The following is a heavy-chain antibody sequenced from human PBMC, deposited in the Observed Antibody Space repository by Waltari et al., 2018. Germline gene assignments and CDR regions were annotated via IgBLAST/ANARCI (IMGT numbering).Heavy chain of an antibody. CDR1: GGSISSNSYY. CDR3: AKTQWELLPLYYYYMDV. V-gene: IGHV4-39*01. CDR2: IYYSGST. D-gene: IGHD1-26*01. Sequence: QLQLQESGPGLVKPSATLSLTCTVSGGSISSNSYYWGWTRQPPGKGLEWIGNIYYSGSTYYNPSLKSRVTISVDTSKNQFSLKLSSMTAADTAIYYCAKTQWELLPLYYYYMDVWGKGTTVTVSS. J-gene: IGHJ6*03.